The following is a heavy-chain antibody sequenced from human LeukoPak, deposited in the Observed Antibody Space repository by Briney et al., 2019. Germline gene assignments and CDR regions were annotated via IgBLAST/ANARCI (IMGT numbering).Heavy chain of an antibody. Sequence: GGSLRLSCAASGFTFSSYSMNWVRQAPGKGLEWVSYISSSSSITYYADSVKGRFTISRDNAKNSLYLQMNSLRAEDTAVYYCARDSIPYSYYYMDVWGKGTTVTISS. D-gene: IGHD2-2*02. CDR1: GFTFSSYS. J-gene: IGHJ6*03. CDR3: ARDSIPYSYYYMDV. V-gene: IGHV3-48*04. CDR2: ISSSSSIT.